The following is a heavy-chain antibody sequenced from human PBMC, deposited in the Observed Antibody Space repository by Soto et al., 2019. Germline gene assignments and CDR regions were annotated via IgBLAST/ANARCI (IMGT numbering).Heavy chain of an antibody. CDR2: ISWNSGSI. J-gene: IGHJ5*02. V-gene: IGHV3-9*01. CDR3: AKDRTPHIVVPRFDP. D-gene: IGHD2-15*01. CDR1: GFTFDDYA. Sequence: GGSLRLSCAASGFTFDDYAMHWVRQAPGKGLEWVSGISWNSGSIGYADSVKGRFTISRDNAKNSLYLQMNSLRAEDTALYYCAKDRTPHIVVPRFDPWGQGTLVTVSS.